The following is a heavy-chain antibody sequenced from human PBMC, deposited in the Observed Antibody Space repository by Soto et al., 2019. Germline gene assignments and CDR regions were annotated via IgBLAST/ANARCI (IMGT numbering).Heavy chain of an antibody. CDR3: VSSVAKIVVGPFDY. Sequence: ASVKVSCKASGGTFSSDAISWVRQAPGQGLEWMGGIIPIFGTANYAQKFQGRVTITADESTSTAYMELSSLRSEDTAVYYCVSSVAKIVVGPFDYWGQGTLVTVS. D-gene: IGHD3-22*01. J-gene: IGHJ4*02. CDR1: GGTFSSDA. V-gene: IGHV1-69*13. CDR2: IIPIFGTA.